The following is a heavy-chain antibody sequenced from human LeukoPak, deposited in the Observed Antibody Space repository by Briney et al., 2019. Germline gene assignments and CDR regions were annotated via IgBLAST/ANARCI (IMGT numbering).Heavy chain of an antibody. CDR2: TYTSGRT. CDR3: ARGTYYYDSSGYYYFDY. D-gene: IGHD3-22*01. Sequence: KASETLSFTATGYACTISSIYWSRMPQGPGKGLKWSGSTYTSGRTNYNPALKRRVTMSVDTSKNQFSLKLSSVTAADTAVYYCARGTYYYDSSGYYYFDYWGQGTLVTVSS. CDR1: ACTISSIY. V-gene: IGHV4-59*10. J-gene: IGHJ4*02.